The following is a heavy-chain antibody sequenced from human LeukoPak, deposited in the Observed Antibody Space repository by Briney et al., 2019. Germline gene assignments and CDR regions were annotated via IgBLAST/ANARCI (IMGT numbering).Heavy chain of an antibody. CDR1: GFTFSNYA. CDR2: ISSSDGGT. V-gene: IGHV3-23*01. J-gene: IGHJ4*02. CDR3: AKERGRFGESYYFDL. Sequence: GGSLRLSCAASGFTFSNYAMNWVRQAPGKGLEWVSAISSSDGGTYYADPLKGRFPISRDNYKNTLYLQVNSLRADDTAVYYCAKERGRFGESYYFDLWGQGTMVTVSS. D-gene: IGHD3-10*01.